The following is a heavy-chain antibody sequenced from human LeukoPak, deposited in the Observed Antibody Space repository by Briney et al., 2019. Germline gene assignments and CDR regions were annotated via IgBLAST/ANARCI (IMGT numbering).Heavy chain of an antibody. V-gene: IGHV4-39*07. J-gene: IGHJ4*02. CDR1: GGSISSSSYY. CDR2: IYYSGST. CDR3: ARGERWLQSYFDY. Sequence: SETLSLTCTVSGGSISSSSYYWGWIRQPPGKGLEWIGSIYYSGSTNYNPSLKSRVTISVDTSKNQFSLKLSSVTAADTAVYYCARGERWLQSYFDYWGQGTLVTVSS. D-gene: IGHD5-24*01.